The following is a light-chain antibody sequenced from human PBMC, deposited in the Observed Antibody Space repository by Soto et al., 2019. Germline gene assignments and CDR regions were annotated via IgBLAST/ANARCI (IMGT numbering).Light chain of an antibody. CDR3: KPYNSYFPYP. J-gene: IGKJ2*01. V-gene: IGKV1-5*01. Sequence: DVRMTQSPSTLSASVGDRVTITCRASQSISSWLAWYQQKPGKAPKLLIYDASSLESGVPSRFSGSGSGTEFTLTISSLQPDDFATYYCKPYNSYFPYPFGQGTKVDIK. CDR1: QSISSW. CDR2: DAS.